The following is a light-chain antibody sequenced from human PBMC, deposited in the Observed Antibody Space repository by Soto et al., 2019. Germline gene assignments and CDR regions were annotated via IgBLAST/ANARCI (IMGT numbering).Light chain of an antibody. J-gene: IGLJ3*02. Sequence: QPVLTQSSSASAYLGSSVKMTCTLSSGHSSYIIAWHQQQPGKAPRHLMKFEGSGTYNKGSGIPDRFSGSSSGADRYLTISNLQFEDEADYYCETWDTNTRVFGGGTKLTVL. CDR2: FEGSGTY. CDR3: ETWDTNTRV. V-gene: IGLV4-60*02. CDR1: SGHSSYI.